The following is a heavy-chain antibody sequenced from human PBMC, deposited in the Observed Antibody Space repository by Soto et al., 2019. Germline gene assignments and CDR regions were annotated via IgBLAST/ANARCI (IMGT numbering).Heavy chain of an antibody. CDR1: GFTFNRYA. V-gene: IGHV3-30-3*01. J-gene: IGHJ6*02. Sequence: QVQLVESGGGVVQPGRSLRLSCAVSGFTFNRYAVHWVRQAPGKGLQWVAVISYDGSSKYYADSVKGRFIISRDNSRNTLYLQMNSLSAEDTGVYYCARYARYSSGWALYYNYYAIDVWGQGTTVTVSS. CDR2: ISYDGSSK. CDR3: ARYARYSSGWALYYNYYAIDV. D-gene: IGHD6-25*01.